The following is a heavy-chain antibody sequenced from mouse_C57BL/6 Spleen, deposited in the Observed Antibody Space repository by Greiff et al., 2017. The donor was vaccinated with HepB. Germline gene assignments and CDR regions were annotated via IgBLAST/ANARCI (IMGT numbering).Heavy chain of an antibody. CDR2: INYDGSST. Sequence: EVKLVESEGGLVQPGSSMKLSCTASGFTFSDYYMAWVRQVPEKGLEWVANINYDGSSTYYLDSLKSRFIISRDNAKNILYLQMSSLKSEDTATYYCARVSAYYSNYFDYWGQGTTLTVSS. CDR3: ARVSAYYSNYFDY. V-gene: IGHV5-16*01. CDR1: GFTFSDYY. D-gene: IGHD2-5*01. J-gene: IGHJ2*01.